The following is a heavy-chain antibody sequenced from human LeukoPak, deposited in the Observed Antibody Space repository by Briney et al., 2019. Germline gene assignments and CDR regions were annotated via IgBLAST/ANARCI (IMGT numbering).Heavy chain of an antibody. D-gene: IGHD1-26*01. J-gene: IGHJ4*02. V-gene: IGHV4-34*01. CDR1: GGSPSGYY. Sequence: SETLSLTCAVYGGSPSGYYWSWIRHPLGEGVWWIGEINHSGSTNYNPSLKNRVTISVDTSKNQFSLNLSSVTAADTAVYYCARWEGGSYYDFDYWGQGTLVTVSS. CDR3: ARWEGGSYYDFDY. CDR2: INHSGST.